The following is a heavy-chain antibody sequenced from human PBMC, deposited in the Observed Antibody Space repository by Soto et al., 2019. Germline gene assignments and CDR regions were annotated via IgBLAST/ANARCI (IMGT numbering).Heavy chain of an antibody. V-gene: IGHV3-23*01. CDR3: AKDVYYYDSSGYYLFDY. CDR2: ISGSGGST. J-gene: IGHJ4*02. CDR1: GFTFSSYA. D-gene: IGHD3-22*01. Sequence: LRLSCAASGFTFSSYAMSWVRQAPGKGLEWVSAISGSGGSTYYADSVKGRFTISRDNSKNTLYLQMNSLRAEDTAVYYCAKDVYYYDSSGYYLFDYWGQGTLVTVSS.